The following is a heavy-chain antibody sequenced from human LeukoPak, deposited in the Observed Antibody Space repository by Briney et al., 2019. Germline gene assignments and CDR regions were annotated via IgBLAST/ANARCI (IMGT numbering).Heavy chain of an antibody. V-gene: IGHV3-21*01. Sequence: GGSLRLSCAASGFTFSSYSMTWVRQAPGKGLEWVSSISSSSSYIYYADSVKGRFTISRDNAKNSLYLQMNSLRAEDTAVYYCARDVAAGGSPNYFDYWGQGTLVTVSS. CDR3: ARDVAAGGSPNYFDY. D-gene: IGHD3-10*01. CDR2: ISSSSSYI. CDR1: GFTFSSYS. J-gene: IGHJ4*02.